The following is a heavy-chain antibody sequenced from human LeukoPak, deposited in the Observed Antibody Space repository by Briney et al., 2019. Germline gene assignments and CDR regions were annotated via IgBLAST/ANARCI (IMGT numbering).Heavy chain of an antibody. CDR3: ARGPYYYDSSGYYSGY. V-gene: IGHV3-66*02. J-gene: IGHJ4*02. CDR2: NYSGGNT. D-gene: IGHD3-22*01. Sequence: GGSLRLSCSASGFTVISNYMSWVRQAPGKGLEWVQVNYSGGNTYYADSVKGRFTISRDNSKNTLYLQMNSMRAEDTAVYYYARGPYYYDSSGYYSGYWGQGTLVTVSS. CDR1: GFTVISNY.